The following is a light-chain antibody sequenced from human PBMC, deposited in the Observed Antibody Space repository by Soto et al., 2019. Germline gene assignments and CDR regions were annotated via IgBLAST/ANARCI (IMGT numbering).Light chain of an antibody. CDR2: GAS. CDR1: QSVSSTY. V-gene: IGKV3-20*01. J-gene: IGKJ1*01. CDR3: QQYGSSRWT. Sequence: EIVLTQSPDTLSLFPGERATLSCRASQSVSSTYLAWYQQKLGQAPRLLIFGASSRATGIPDRFSGSGSGRDFTLTISRLEPEDFPVYYCQQYGSSRWTFGQGTKVEIK.